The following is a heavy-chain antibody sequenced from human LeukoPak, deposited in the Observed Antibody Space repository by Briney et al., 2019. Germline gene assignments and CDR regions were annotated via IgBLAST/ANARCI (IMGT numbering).Heavy chain of an antibody. V-gene: IGHV1-18*01. CDR2: ISAYNGNT. J-gene: IGHJ6*02. D-gene: IGHD2-15*01. Sequence: ASVNVSCKASGYTFTSYGISWVRQAPGQGLEWMGWISAYNGNTNYAQKLQGRVTMTTDTSTSTAYMELRSLRSDDTAVYHCARDGVAATRTYYYGMDVWGQGTTVTVSS. CDR3: ARDGVAATRTYYYGMDV. CDR1: GYTFTSYG.